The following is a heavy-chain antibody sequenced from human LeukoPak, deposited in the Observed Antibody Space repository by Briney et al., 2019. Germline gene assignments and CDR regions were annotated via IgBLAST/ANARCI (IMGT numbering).Heavy chain of an antibody. Sequence: PSETLSLTCAVYGGSFSGYYWSWIRQPPGKGLEWIGEINHSGSTNYNPSLKSRVTISVDTSKNQFSLKLSSVTAADTAVYYCARALPTVGFDPWGQGTLVTVSS. CDR1: GGSFSGYY. D-gene: IGHD4-17*01. CDR3: ARALPTVGFDP. V-gene: IGHV4-34*01. J-gene: IGHJ5*02. CDR2: INHSGST.